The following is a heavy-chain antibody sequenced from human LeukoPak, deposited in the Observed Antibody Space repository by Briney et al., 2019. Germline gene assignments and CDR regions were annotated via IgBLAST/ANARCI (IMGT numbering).Heavy chain of an antibody. D-gene: IGHD6-13*01. CDR1: GYSISSGYY. Sequence: TSETLSLTCAVSGYSISSGYYWGWIRQPPGKGLEWIGSIYHSGSTYYNPSLKSRVTISVDTSKNQFSLKLSSVTAAVTAVYYCATKTAAGNYYYYYMDVWGKGTTVTVSS. V-gene: IGHV4-38-2*01. J-gene: IGHJ6*03. CDR2: IYHSGST. CDR3: ATKTAAGNYYYYYMDV.